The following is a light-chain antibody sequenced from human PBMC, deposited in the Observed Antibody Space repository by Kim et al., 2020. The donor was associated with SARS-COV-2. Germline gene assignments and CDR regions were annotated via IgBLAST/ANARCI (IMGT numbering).Light chain of an antibody. J-gene: IGKJ1*01. CDR3: QQYNSSPWT. CDR1: QSISSW. V-gene: IGKV1-5*03. CDR2: KAS. Sequence: DIQMTQSPSTLSASVGDRVTITCRASQSISSWLAWYQQKPGKAPKLLIYKASSLESGVPSRFSGSGSGTEFTLTISSLQTDDFATYYCQQYNSSPWTFGQGTKVDIK.